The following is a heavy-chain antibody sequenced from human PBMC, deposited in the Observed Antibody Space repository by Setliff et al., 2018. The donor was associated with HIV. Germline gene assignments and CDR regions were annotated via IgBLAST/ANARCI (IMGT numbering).Heavy chain of an antibody. CDR3: ARSPRIGVAGEFEY. Sequence: KPSETLSLTCTVSGDSISNYYWSWVRQPPGKGLEWIGYIYTTGSTNYNPSLKSRVTISVDTSKNQFSLKVNSVTAADTAVYYCARSPRIGVAGEFEYWGQGTLVTV. CDR1: GDSISNYY. CDR2: IYTTGST. D-gene: IGHD6-19*01. V-gene: IGHV4-4*09. J-gene: IGHJ4*02.